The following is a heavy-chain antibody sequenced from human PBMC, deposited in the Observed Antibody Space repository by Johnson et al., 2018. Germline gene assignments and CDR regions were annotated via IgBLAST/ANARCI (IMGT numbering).Heavy chain of an antibody. CDR3: AKSPRPDYYDSSGYPDDAFDI. Sequence: VQLVQSGGGLVQPGRSLRLSCAASGFTFDAYAMHWVRPAPGKGLEWVSGISWNSGSIGYAASMKGRFTISRANAKNSLYLQMNSLRAEDTALYYCAKSPRPDYYDSSGYPDDAFDIWGQGTMGTVSS. CDR1: GFTFDAYA. CDR2: ISWNSGSI. J-gene: IGHJ3*02. D-gene: IGHD3-22*01. V-gene: IGHV3-9*01.